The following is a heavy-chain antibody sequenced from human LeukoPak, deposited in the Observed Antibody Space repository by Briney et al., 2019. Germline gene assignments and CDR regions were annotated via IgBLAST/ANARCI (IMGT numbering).Heavy chain of an antibody. D-gene: IGHD6-13*01. V-gene: IGHV1-2*02. CDR3: ARDLGSHSSSWYSDRFDP. J-gene: IGHJ5*02. CDR1: GYTFTGYY. Sequence: GASVKVSCKASGYTFTGYYMHWVRQAPGQGLEWMGWINPNSGGTNYAQKFQGRVTMTRDTSISTAYMELSRLRSDDTAVYYCARDLGSHSSSWYSDRFDPWGQGTLVTVSS. CDR2: INPNSGGT.